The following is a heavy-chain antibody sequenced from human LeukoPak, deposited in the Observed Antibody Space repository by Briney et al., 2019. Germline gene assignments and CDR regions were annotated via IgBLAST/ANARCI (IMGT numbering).Heavy chain of an antibody. CDR3: ARALSGTWPAGGSS. D-gene: IGHD4-23*01. V-gene: IGHV3-7*01. CDR2: INQDGSEK. Sequence: PGGSLRLSCATSGFTFNSYWMSWVRQAPGKGLEWVANINQDGSEKYYVDSVKGRFTISRDNAKNSLYLQMNSLRAEDTAVYFCARALSGTWPAGGSSWGQGTLVIVSS. CDR1: GFTFNSYW. J-gene: IGHJ5*02.